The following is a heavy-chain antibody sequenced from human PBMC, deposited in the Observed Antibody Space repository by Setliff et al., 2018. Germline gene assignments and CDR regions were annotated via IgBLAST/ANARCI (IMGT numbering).Heavy chain of an antibody. CDR3: ARGPGPSVVVAMPFDR. CDR1: GYTLTNYY. CDR2: INPSGGLT. Sequence: ASVKVSCKASGYTLTNYYMHWVRQAPGQGLEWMGIINPSGGLTRYAQKFQGRVTMTRDTSTSTVYMDPESLKSGDTAIYYCARGPGPSVVVAMPFDRWGQGTLVT. J-gene: IGHJ4*02. D-gene: IGHD5-12*01. V-gene: IGHV1-46*01.